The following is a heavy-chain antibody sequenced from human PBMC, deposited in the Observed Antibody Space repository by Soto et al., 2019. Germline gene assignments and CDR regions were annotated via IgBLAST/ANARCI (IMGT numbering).Heavy chain of an antibody. Sequence: SETLSLTCAVSGYSISSSNWWGWIRQPPGKGLEWIASIHYGGNAYYSPSLTTRATISRDTSKNRVSLELRSVTAADTAVYYCARVNVTLDLWGLGTLVTVSS. D-gene: IGHD2-21*02. V-gene: IGHV4-28*03. J-gene: IGHJ4*02. CDR2: IHYGGNA. CDR3: ARVNVTLDL. CDR1: GYSISSSNW.